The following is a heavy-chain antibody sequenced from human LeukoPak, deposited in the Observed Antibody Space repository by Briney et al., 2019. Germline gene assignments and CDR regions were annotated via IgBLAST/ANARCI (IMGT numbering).Heavy chain of an antibody. CDR3: ARAYCGGDCYRNWFDP. CDR1: GGSISSHY. V-gene: IGHV4-59*11. CDR2: SYYSGST. D-gene: IGHD2-21*02. J-gene: IGHJ5*02. Sequence: SETLSLTCTVSGGSISSHYWSWIRQPPGKGLEWIGYSYYSGSTNYNPSLKSRVTISVDTSKNQFSLKLSSVTAADTAVYYCARAYCGGDCYRNWFDPWGQGTLVTVSS.